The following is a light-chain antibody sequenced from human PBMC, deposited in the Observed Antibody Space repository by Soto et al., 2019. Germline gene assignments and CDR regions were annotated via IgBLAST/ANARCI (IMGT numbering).Light chain of an antibody. J-gene: IGKJ4*01. V-gene: IGKV1-5*03. Sequence: DIQMTQSPSTLSASVGDRVTITCRASQSISSWLAWYQQKPGKAPKLLIYKASSLESGVPSRFSGSGSGTEFTLTISSLQPDDFATYCCQQYNSYSGVTFGGGTKVEIK. CDR1: QSISSW. CDR2: KAS. CDR3: QQYNSYSGVT.